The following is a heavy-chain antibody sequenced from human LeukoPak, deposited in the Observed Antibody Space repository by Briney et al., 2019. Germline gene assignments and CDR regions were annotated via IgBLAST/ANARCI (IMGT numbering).Heavy chain of an antibody. D-gene: IGHD1-26*01. CDR2: ISSSSRDI. CDR3: VREAAATLFDY. V-gene: IGHV3-21*01. J-gene: IGHJ4*02. CDR1: GFTFSSYS. Sequence: GGSLRLSCAASGFTFSSYSMNWVRQAPGKGLEWVAAISSSSRDIFYADSVKGRFSISRDNTQNSLSLRMNSLRAEDTAVYYCVREAAATLFDYWGQGTLVTVSS.